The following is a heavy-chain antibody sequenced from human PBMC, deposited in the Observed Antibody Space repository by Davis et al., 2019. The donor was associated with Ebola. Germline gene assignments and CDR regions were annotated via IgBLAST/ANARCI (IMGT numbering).Heavy chain of an antibody. CDR2: IHHIGGT. CDR1: GGSFRGYY. V-gene: IGHV4-34*01. J-gene: IGHJ5*01. D-gene: IGHD2-2*01. CDR3: ARKPARWENWFDP. Sequence: SETLSLTCAVYGGSFRGYYWSCIRQPPGKGLEWIGEIHHIGGTNYNPSLKSRITISMDTPKNQFSLKLNSVTAADTAVYYCARKPARWENWFDPWGQGTLVTVSS.